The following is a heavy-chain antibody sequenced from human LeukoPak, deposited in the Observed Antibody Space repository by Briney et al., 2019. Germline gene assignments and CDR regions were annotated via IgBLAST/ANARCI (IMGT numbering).Heavy chain of an antibody. Sequence: SLTLSCSASGFTFRYYGMEWVPQAPRKGLEWVASISYDGSNKFYADSVKRRFTISRDNSKNTLYLQMNSLTAEDTAVYYCAKFQGGYNVGDAFDMWGKETMVTVSS. V-gene: IGHV3-30*18. CDR1: GFTFRYYG. CDR2: ISYDGSNK. D-gene: IGHD5-24*01. CDR3: AKFQGGYNVGDAFDM. J-gene: IGHJ3*02.